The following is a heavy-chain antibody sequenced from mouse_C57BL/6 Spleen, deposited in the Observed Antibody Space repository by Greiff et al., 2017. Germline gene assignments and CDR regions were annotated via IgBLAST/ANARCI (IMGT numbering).Heavy chain of an antibody. V-gene: IGHV1-80*01. CDR1: GYAFRSYW. CDR3: ARWLLNFYAMDY. D-gene: IGHD2-3*01. Sequence: VQLQQSGAELVKPGASVKISCKASGYAFRSYWMNWVKQRPGKGLEWIGQIYPGDGDTNYNGKFKGKATLTADKSSSTAYMQLSSLTSEDSAVYFCARWLLNFYAMDYWGQGTSVTVSS. J-gene: IGHJ4*01. CDR2: IYPGDGDT.